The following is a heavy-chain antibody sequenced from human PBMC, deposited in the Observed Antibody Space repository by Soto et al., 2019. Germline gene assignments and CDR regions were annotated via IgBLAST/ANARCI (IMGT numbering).Heavy chain of an antibody. Sequence: EVQLLESGGGLVQPGGSLRLSCAASGFTFISYAMSWVRQAPGKGLEWVSTITGTGGNTYYAASITGRFTISRDNSKNTLYLQMNSLRAEDTALYYCAKLVFTSSPGIFWGQGSMVTVSS. V-gene: IGHV3-23*01. CDR3: AKLVFTSSPGIF. CDR2: ITGTGGNT. CDR1: GFTFISYA. D-gene: IGHD3-10*01. J-gene: IGHJ4*02.